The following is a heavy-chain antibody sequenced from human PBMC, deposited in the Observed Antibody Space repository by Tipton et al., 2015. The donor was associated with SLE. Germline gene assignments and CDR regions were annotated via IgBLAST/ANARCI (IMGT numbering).Heavy chain of an antibody. Sequence: VQLVQSGAEVKKPGESLKISCKGSGYSFTSYWIGWVRQMPGKGLEWMGIIYPGDSDTRYSPSFQGQVTISANKSFSTAYLQWSSLKASDTAMYYCARLGSQIVGGRIMYQLLSMGDAFDIWGQGTVVTVSS. CDR2: IYPGDSDT. V-gene: IGHV5-51*03. D-gene: IGHD2-2*01. J-gene: IGHJ3*02. CDR3: ARLGSQIVGGRIMYQLLSMGDAFDI. CDR1: GYSFTSYW.